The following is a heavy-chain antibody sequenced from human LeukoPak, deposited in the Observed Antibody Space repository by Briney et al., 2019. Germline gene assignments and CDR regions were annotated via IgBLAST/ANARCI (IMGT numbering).Heavy chain of an antibody. Sequence: GASVKVSCKASGYTFTSYGISWVRQAPGQGLEWMGWISAYNGNTNYAQKLQGRVTMTTDTSTSTAYMELRSLRSDDTAVYHCARDRRYYGSGSSGYWGQGTLVTVSS. J-gene: IGHJ4*02. D-gene: IGHD3-10*01. CDR2: ISAYNGNT. V-gene: IGHV1-18*01. CDR3: ARDRRYYGSGSSGY. CDR1: GYTFTSYG.